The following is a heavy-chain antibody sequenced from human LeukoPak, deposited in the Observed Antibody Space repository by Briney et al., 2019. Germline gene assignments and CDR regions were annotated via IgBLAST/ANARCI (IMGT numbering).Heavy chain of an antibody. CDR3: ARVPAADTGPDY. D-gene: IGHD6-13*01. CDR2: ISDSGGS. CDR1: GGSVSSGISY. V-gene: IGHV4-61*01. J-gene: IGHJ4*02. Sequence: PSETLSLTCSVSGGSVSSGISYWGWIRQPPGEGLEWIAYISDSGGSAYNPYLRCRVTISIDTSKNQFSLRLTSVPAADTAVYYCARVPAADTGPDYWGQGTLVTVSS.